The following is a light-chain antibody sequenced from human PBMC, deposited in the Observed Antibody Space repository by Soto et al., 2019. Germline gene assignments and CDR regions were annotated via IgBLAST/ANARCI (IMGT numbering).Light chain of an antibody. V-gene: IGLV2-14*03. CDR1: SRDIGSYDY. Sequence: QSVLTQPASVSGSPGQSITISCTGSSRDIGSYDYVSWYQHHTGKAPQLIIYDVTNRPSGVSTRFSGSKSGNRASLTISGLQAEDEADYYCSSYTTTFTGVIFGGGTKVTVL. CDR2: DVT. CDR3: SSYTTTFTGVI. J-gene: IGLJ2*01.